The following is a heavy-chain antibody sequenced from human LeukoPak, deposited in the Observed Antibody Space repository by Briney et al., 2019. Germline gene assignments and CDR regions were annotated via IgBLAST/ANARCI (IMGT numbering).Heavy chain of an antibody. CDR2: IIPIFGTA. J-gene: IGHJ6*02. CDR1: GGTFSSYA. CDR3: ARGRFARDLQNYYYGMDV. Sequence: SVKVSCKASGGTFSSYAISWVRQAPGQGLEWVGGIIPIFGTANYAQKFQGRVTITADESTSTAYMELSSLRSEDTAVYYCARGRFARDLQNYYYGMDVWGQGTTVTVSS. V-gene: IGHV1-69*13. D-gene: IGHD3-10*01.